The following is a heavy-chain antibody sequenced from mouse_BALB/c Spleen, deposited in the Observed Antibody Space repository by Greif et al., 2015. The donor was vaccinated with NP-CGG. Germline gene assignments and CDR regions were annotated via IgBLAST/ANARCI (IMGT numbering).Heavy chain of an antibody. J-gene: IGHJ1*01. CDR3: AKRGSYNWYFDV. D-gene: IGHD1-1*02. Sequence: VKLMESGPSLVQPSQSLSITCTVSGFSLTSYGVHWVRQSPGKGLEWLGVIWRGGSTDYNAAFMSRLSITKDNSKSQVFFKMNSLQADDTAIYYCAKRGSYNWYFDVWGAGTTVTVSS. V-gene: IGHV2-5-1*01. CDR2: IWRGGST. CDR1: GFSLTSYG.